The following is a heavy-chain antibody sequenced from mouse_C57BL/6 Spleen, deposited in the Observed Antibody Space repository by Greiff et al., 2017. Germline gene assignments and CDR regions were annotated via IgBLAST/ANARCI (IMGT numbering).Heavy chain of an antibody. CDR3: TRPYYYGSSPYYAMDY. J-gene: IGHJ4*01. CDR1: GYTFTDYE. D-gene: IGHD1-1*01. CDR2: IDPETGGT. Sequence: QVQLKESGAELVRPGASVTLSCKASGYTFTDYEMHWVKQTPVHGLEWIGAIDPETGGTAYNQKFKGKAILTADKSSSTAYMELRSLTSEDSAVYYCTRPYYYGSSPYYAMDYWGQGTSVTVSS. V-gene: IGHV1-15*01.